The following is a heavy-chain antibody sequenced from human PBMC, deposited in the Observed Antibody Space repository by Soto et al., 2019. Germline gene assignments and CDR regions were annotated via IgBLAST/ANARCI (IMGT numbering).Heavy chain of an antibody. Sequence: QVELVESGGGLVKPGGSLRLSCLGSGFNLRDNWMSWIRQAPGKGLECVSYINANGDYTNYADSVKGRFTISRDDAKNTLWLEMRSLRVEETAVYHCVRSSGWREVGIYKYGLDVWGQGTKVMVS. V-gene: IGHV3-11*06. CDR3: VRSSGWREVGIYKYGLDV. J-gene: IGHJ6*02. D-gene: IGHD1-1*01. CDR1: GFNLRDNW. CDR2: INANGDYT.